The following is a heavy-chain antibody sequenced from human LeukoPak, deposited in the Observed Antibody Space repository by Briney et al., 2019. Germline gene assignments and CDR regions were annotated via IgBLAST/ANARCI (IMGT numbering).Heavy chain of an antibody. Sequence: GGSLRLSCAASGFTFSSYWMHWVRQAPGKGLVWVSRINSDGSSTSYADSVKGRFTISRDNAKNTLYLQMNSLRAEDTAVYYCARGGSGWYGYFDYWGQGTLVTVSS. V-gene: IGHV3-74*01. CDR3: ARGGSGWYGYFDY. CDR1: GFTFSSYW. CDR2: INSDGSST. J-gene: IGHJ4*02. D-gene: IGHD6-19*01.